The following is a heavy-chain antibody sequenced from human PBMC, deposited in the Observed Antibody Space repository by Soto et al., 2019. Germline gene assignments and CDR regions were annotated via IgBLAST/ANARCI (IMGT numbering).Heavy chain of an antibody. J-gene: IGHJ4*02. Sequence: GGSLRLSCSASGFTVSSNYMTWVRQAPGKGLEYVSAISSNGGSTYYANSVKGRFTISRDNSKNTLYLQMGSLRAEDMAVYYCARGFGWLDYWGQGTLVTVSS. CDR3: ARGFGWLDY. CDR2: ISSNGGST. CDR1: GFTVSSNY. D-gene: IGHD6-19*01. V-gene: IGHV3-64*01.